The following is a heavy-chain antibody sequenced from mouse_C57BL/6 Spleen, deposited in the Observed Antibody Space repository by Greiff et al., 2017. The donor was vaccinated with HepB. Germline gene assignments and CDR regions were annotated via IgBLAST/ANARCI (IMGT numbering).Heavy chain of an antibody. CDR2: ISSGGSYT. J-gene: IGHJ2*01. CDR1: GFTFSSYG. V-gene: IGHV5-6*02. CDR3: ARRGDYYGSSPFDY. D-gene: IGHD1-1*01. Sequence: EVKVVESGGDLVKPGGSLKLSCAASGFTFSSYGMSWVRQTPDKRLEWVATISSGGSYTYYPDSVKGRFTISRDNAKNTLYLQMSSLKSEDTAMYYCARRGDYYGSSPFDYWGQGTTLTVSS.